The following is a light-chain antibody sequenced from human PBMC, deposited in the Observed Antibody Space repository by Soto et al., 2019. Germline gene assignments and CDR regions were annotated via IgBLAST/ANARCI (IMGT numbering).Light chain of an antibody. CDR2: DAY. CDR3: QQRHMWPIT. Sequence: EVVLTQSPVPLSLSPGEIATLSCRASQSFRGLLAWYQQKPGQAPRLLIYDAYNRATGIPPRFSGSGSVTDFTLTISSLEPEDSAVYYCQQRHMWPITFGQGTRRQIK. J-gene: IGKJ5*01. CDR1: QSFRGL. V-gene: IGKV3-11*01.